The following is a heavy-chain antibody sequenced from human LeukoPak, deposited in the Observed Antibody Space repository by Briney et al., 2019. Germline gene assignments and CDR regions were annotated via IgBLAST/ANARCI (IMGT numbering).Heavy chain of an antibody. D-gene: IGHD2-15*01. CDR3: ASGYCSGGPCYVYDY. Sequence: GASVKVSCKASGYTFTGHYMHWVRPAPGQGLVWMGWINPNSGDTNYAQEFQGRVTMTRDTSISTAYMELSRLKPDDTAVYYCASGYCSGGPCYVYDYWGQGTLVTVSS. V-gene: IGHV1-2*02. J-gene: IGHJ4*02. CDR1: GYTFTGHY. CDR2: INPNSGDT.